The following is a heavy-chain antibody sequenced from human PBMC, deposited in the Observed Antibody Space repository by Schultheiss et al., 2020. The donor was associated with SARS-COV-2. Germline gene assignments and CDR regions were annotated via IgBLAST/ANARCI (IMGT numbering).Heavy chain of an antibody. V-gene: IGHV4-38-2*02. CDR3: AREEGYCSSTSCQGAFDI. D-gene: IGHD2-2*01. Sequence: SETLSLTCAVSGYSISSGYYWGWIRQPPGKGLEWIGEINHSGSTNYNPSLKSRVTISVDTSKKNFSLKLSSVTAADTAVYYCAREEGYCSSTSCQGAFDIWGQGTMVTVSS. CDR1: GYSISSGYY. CDR2: INHSGST. J-gene: IGHJ3*02.